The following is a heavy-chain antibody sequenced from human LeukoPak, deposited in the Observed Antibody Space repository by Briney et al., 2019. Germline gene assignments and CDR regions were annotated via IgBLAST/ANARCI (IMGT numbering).Heavy chain of an antibody. CDR2: IYYSGST. J-gene: IGHJ3*01. Sequence: PSETLSLTCTVSGGSISSGDYYWSWIRQPPGKGLEWIGYIYYSGSTYYNPSLKSRVTISVDTSKNQFSLKLSSVTAADTAVYYCGRGYDFWSGYYEGIFDFWGQGTMVTVSS. CDR3: GRGYDFWSGYYEGIFDF. V-gene: IGHV4-30-4*08. D-gene: IGHD3-3*01. CDR1: GGSISSGDYY.